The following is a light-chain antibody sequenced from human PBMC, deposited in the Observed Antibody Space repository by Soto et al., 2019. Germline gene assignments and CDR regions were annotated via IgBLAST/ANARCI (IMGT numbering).Light chain of an antibody. J-gene: IGKJ1*01. Sequence: DIQMTQSPSTLSASVGDRVTITCRASQSISSWLAWYQQKPGKAPKLLIYRASSLEIGVPSRFSGSGSGTEFTLTISSLQPDDFATYYCQQYNSWTFGQGTKVEIK. V-gene: IGKV1-5*03. CDR2: RAS. CDR1: QSISSW. CDR3: QQYNSWT.